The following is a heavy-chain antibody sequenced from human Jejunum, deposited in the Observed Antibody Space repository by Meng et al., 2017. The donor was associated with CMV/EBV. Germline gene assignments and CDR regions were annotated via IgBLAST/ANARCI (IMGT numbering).Heavy chain of an antibody. CDR1: SRYD. Sequence: SRYDWSWIRQPTGKRLEWIGYIYYSGSTNYNPSLKSRVTISVDTSKNQFSLKLSSVTAADTAVYYCARSEDAYDSSGHLLYYFDYWGQGTRGTGSS. D-gene: IGHD3-22*01. CDR2: IYYSGST. J-gene: IGHJ4*02. V-gene: IGHV4-59*01. CDR3: ARSEDAYDSSGHLLYYFDY.